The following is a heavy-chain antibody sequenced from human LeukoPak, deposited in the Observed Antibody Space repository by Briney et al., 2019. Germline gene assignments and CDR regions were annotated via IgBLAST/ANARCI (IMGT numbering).Heavy chain of an antibody. J-gene: IGHJ4*02. V-gene: IGHV4-4*02. CDR2: VNLQGGT. Sequence: SETLSLTCDVSGGSITQTNDLTWVRQPPGEGLEWIGEVNLQGGTTYNPSLLRRVAISVDTSANHVSLQMTSVTAADTAVYYCAREGGSYRPLDYSGQGTLVTVSS. CDR1: GGSITQTND. CDR3: AREGGSYRPLDY. D-gene: IGHD3-16*02.